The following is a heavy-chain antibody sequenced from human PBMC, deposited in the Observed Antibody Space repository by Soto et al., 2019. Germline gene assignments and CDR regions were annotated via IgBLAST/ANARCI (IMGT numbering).Heavy chain of an antibody. V-gene: IGHV4-59*01. Sequence: SETLSLTCPVSGGSISSYYWSWIRQPPGKGLEWIGYIYYSGSTNYNPSLKSRVTISVDTSKNQFSLKLSSVTAADTAVYYCAREDRPYYDFWSGYYGPQFGYGMDVWGQGTTVTVSS. J-gene: IGHJ6*02. D-gene: IGHD3-3*01. CDR2: IYYSGST. CDR1: GGSISSYY. CDR3: AREDRPYYDFWSGYYGPQFGYGMDV.